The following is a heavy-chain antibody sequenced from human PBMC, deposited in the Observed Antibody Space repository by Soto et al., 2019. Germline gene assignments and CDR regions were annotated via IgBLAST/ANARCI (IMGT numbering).Heavy chain of an antibody. CDR2: IYHSGST. Sequence: SETLSLTCAVSGGSISSSNWWSWVRQPPGKGLEWIGEIYHSGSTNYNPSLKSRVTISVDTSKNQFSLKLSSVTAADTAVYYCASSLHYYDNPLCYWGQGTLVTVSS. D-gene: IGHD3-22*01. V-gene: IGHV4-4*02. CDR1: GGSISSSNW. CDR3: ASSLHYYDNPLCY. J-gene: IGHJ4*02.